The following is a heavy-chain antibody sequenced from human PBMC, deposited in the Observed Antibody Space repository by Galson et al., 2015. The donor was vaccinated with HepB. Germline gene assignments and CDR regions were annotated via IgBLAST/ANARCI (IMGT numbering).Heavy chain of an antibody. CDR2: IYSGGST. V-gene: IGHV3-53*01. CDR3: IRMADLSGYSSS. J-gene: IGHJ4*02. Sequence: SLRLSCAASGFTVSRNYMSWVRQAPGKGLEWVSDIYSGGSTYYADSVKGRFTVSRDNSKNTAYLHMKSLKTEDTAVYYCIRMADLSGYSSSWGQGTLVTVSS. D-gene: IGHD6-13*01. CDR1: GFTVSRNY.